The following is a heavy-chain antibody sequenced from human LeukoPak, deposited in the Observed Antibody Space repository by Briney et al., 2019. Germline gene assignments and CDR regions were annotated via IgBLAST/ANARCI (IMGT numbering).Heavy chain of an antibody. D-gene: IGHD6-6*01. V-gene: IGHV1-2*02. CDR1: GYTFTGYY. Sequence: GASVKVSCKASGYTFTGYYMHWVRQAPGQGLEWMGWINPNSGGTNYAQKFQGRVTMTRDTSISTAYMELSRLRSDDTAVYYCARAGYSSSSGGYTRVDYWGQGTLVTVSS. J-gene: IGHJ4*02. CDR3: ARAGYSSSSGGYTRVDY. CDR2: INPNSGGT.